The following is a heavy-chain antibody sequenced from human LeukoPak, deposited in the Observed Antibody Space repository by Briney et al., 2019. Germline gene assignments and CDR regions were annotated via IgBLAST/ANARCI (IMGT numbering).Heavy chain of an antibody. CDR1: GFTFSSYS. CDR2: ISSSSSYI. J-gene: IGHJ4*02. CDR3: ARDGGYCSSTSCYTVWVPFDY. D-gene: IGHD2-2*02. Sequence: GGSLRLSCAASGFTFSSYSMNWVRQAPGKGLEWVSSISSSSSYIYYADSVKGRFTISRDNAKNSLYLQMNSLRAEDTAVYYCARDGGYCSSTSCYTVWVPFDYWGQGTLVTVSS. V-gene: IGHV3-21*01.